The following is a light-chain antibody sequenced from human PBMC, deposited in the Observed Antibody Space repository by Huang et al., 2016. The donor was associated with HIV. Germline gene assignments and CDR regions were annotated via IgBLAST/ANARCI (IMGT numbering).Light chain of an antibody. V-gene: IGKV3-15*01. CDR2: SVS. J-gene: IGKJ1*01. CDR3: QQYYNWPWT. Sequence: EIVVTQSPATLSVSPGEGATLSCRASQYVGTSLAWYQQKPCQSPRLVIHSVSTRATGVPARFSGSGSRTEFTLNITSLQSEYCALYYCQQYYNWPWTFGLGTKVEI. CDR1: QYVGTS.